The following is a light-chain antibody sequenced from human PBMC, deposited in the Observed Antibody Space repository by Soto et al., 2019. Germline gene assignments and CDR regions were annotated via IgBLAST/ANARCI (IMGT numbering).Light chain of an antibody. V-gene: IGLV1-44*01. CDR1: SSNIGSNS. CDR2: SDN. CDR3: ATWDDSLSGWV. Sequence: QSVLTQPPSASGTSGQRVTISCSGSSSNIGSNSVTWYQQLPRTAPKLLIYSDNQRPSGVPDRFSGSKSATSASLAISGLQSEDEADYYCATWDDSLSGWVFGGGTKFTVL. J-gene: IGLJ3*02.